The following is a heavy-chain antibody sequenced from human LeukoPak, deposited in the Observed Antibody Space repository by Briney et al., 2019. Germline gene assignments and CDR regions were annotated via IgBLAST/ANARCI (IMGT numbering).Heavy chain of an antibody. V-gene: IGHV3-64*04. CDR3: ARGLVVGGTGVWAFDI. Sequence: PGGSLRLSCSASGFIISNYAMHWVRQAPGKGLEYVSAISANGGRTYYADPVKGRFTISRDNSKNTLYLQMNSLRAEDTALYYCARGLVVGGTGVWAFDIWGQGTMVTVSS. CDR1: GFIISNYA. CDR2: ISANGGRT. D-gene: IGHD1-26*01. J-gene: IGHJ3*02.